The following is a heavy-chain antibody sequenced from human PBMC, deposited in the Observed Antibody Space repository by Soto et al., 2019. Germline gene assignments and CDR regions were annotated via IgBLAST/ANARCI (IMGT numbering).Heavy chain of an antibody. V-gene: IGHV1-69*01. D-gene: IGHD3-22*01. CDR1: GGTFSTSA. J-gene: IGHJ4*02. Sequence: QVQLVQSGAEVKKTGSSVKVSCRTSGGTFSTSAINWVRQTPRQGLEWMGGISPLVRTANYAQKFQGRLRMTANESTTTAYMEVSSLRSEDTAVYYCAGQGGHDSREYYYAYWGQGTRITVSS. CDR2: ISPLVRTA. CDR3: AGQGGHDSREYYYAY.